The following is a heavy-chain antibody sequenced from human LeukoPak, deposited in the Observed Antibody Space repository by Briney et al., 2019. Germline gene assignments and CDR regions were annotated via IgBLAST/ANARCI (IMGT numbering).Heavy chain of an antibody. J-gene: IGHJ4*02. D-gene: IGHD6-19*01. Sequence: PGGSLRLSCAASGFTFSSYSMNWVRQAPGKGLEWVSSISSSSSYIYYADSVKGRFTISRDNAKNSLYLQMDSLRAEDTAVYYCARVSSPVADTRDPPEYWGQGTLVTVSS. CDR2: ISSSSSYI. CDR1: GFTFSSYS. V-gene: IGHV3-21*01. CDR3: ARVSSPVADTRDPPEY.